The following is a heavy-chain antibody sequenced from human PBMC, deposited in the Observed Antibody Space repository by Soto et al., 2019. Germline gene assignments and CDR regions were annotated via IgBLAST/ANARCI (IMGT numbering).Heavy chain of an antibody. V-gene: IGHV4-30-4*01. CDR1: GGSISGGVGGLYY. J-gene: IGHJ2*01. D-gene: IGHD4-17*01. Sequence: QLQLRESGPGLVKPSETLSLTCNVSGGSISGGVGGLYYWSWIRQPPGKGLEWIGYIYDSGSTYYNPSLKSRLTTSVDTSKNQFSLRLRSVTAADTALYYCAREVIPLTTDWYFDLWGRGTLVTVSS. CDR2: IYDSGST. CDR3: AREVIPLTTDWYFDL.